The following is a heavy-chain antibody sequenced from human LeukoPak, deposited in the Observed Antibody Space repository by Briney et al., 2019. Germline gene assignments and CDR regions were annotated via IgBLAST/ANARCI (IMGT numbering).Heavy chain of an antibody. CDR2: ISPEGSGT. D-gene: IGHD2-8*02. CDR1: GFSLSGYW. CDR3: TRVQAGRSGLMDV. J-gene: IGHJ6*02. Sequence: GGSLRLSCAASGFSLSGYWMHWVRQAPGKGLVWVSRISPEGSGTTYADSVKGRFTISRDNSKNTLYLQMNSLGDEDAAVYHCTRVQAGRSGLMDVWGRGTTVTVSS. V-gene: IGHV3-74*01.